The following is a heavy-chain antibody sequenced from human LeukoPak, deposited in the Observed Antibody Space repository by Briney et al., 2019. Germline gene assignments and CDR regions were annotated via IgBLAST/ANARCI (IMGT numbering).Heavy chain of an antibody. CDR3: ARDGTRGYYYDSSGYYYFDY. Sequence: PSETLSLTCTVSGYSISNGYYWGWIRQPPGKGLEWVGSIYHRGSTYYNPSLTSRVTISLDRSKNQFSLKLSSVTAADTAVYYCARDGTRGYYYDSSGYYYFDYWGQGTLVTVSS. J-gene: IGHJ4*02. D-gene: IGHD3-22*01. CDR2: IYHRGST. CDR1: GYSISNGYY. V-gene: IGHV4-38-2*02.